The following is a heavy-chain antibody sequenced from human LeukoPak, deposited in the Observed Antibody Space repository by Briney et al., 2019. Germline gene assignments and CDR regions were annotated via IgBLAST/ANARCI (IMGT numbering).Heavy chain of an antibody. CDR2: ISAYNGNT. J-gene: IGHJ5*02. V-gene: IGHV1-18*01. CDR3: ARDLVAARPGWFDP. D-gene: IGHD6-6*01. Sequence: ASVKVSCKASGYTFTTYGINWVRQAPGQGLEWMGWISAYNGNTNYAQKLQGRVTMTTDTSTSTAYTELRSLRSDDTALYYCARDLVAARPGWFDPWGQGTLVTVSS. CDR1: GYTFTTYG.